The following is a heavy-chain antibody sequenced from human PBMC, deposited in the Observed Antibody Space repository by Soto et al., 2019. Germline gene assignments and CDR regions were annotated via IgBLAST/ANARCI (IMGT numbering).Heavy chain of an antibody. CDR2: ISYDGSNK. J-gene: IGHJ4*02. CDR3: AKAEGGYSYAPLDY. CDR1: GFTFSSYG. Sequence: GGSLRLSCAASGFTFSSYGMHWVRQAPGKGLEWVAVISYDGSNKYYADSVKGRFTISRENSKNTLYLQMNSLIAEDTAVYYCAKAEGGYSYAPLDYWGQGTLVTVSS. V-gene: IGHV3-30*18. D-gene: IGHD5-18*01.